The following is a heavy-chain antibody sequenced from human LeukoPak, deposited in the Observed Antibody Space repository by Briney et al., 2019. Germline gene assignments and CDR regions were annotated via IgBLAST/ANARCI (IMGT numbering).Heavy chain of an antibody. Sequence: PSQTLSLTCTVSGGSIGSGDYYWSWIRQPPGKGLEWFGYIYYSGSTYYNPSLKSRVTISVDTSKNQFSLKLSSVTAADTAVYYCARETAIVVVPAAITGGMDVWGKGTTVTVSS. CDR2: IYYSGST. V-gene: IGHV4-30-4*08. D-gene: IGHD2-2*01. J-gene: IGHJ6*03. CDR3: ARETAIVVVPAAITGGMDV. CDR1: GGSIGSGDYY.